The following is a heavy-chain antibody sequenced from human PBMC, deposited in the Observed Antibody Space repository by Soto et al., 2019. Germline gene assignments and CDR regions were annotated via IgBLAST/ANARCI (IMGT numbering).Heavy chain of an antibody. CDR3: ARGNLLLWFGELADDFDY. J-gene: IGHJ4*02. CDR2: INAGNGHT. V-gene: IGHV1-3*01. CDR1: GYTFTSYA. Sequence: QVQLVQSGAEVKKPGASVKVSCKASGYTFTSYAMHWVRQAPGQRLEWMGWINAGNGHTKYSQKFQGRVTITRDTSASTAYRELSSLRSEDTAVYYCARGNLLLWFGELADDFDYWGQGTLVTVSS. D-gene: IGHD3-10*01.